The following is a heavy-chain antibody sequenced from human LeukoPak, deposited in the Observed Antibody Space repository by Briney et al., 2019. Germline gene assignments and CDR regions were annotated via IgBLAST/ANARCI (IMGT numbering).Heavy chain of an antibody. D-gene: IGHD5-12*01. CDR2: IYGGGST. CDR1: GFTGSSNY. V-gene: IGHV3-53*01. J-gene: IGHJ4*02. Sequence: PGGSLRRSCAASGFTGSSNYMSWVRQAPGKGLEWVSVIYGGGSTKYADSVKGRFTTSRDNSKNTLYLQMNSLRAEDTAVYYCARGSGYSGYGFDYWGQGTLVTVSS. CDR3: ARGSGYSGYGFDY.